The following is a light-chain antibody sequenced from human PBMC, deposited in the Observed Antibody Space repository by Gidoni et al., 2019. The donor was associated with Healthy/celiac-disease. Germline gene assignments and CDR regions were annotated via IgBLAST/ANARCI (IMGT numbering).Light chain of an antibody. CDR2: LNSDGSH. CDR3: QTWGRQV. CDR1: SGHSSYA. Sequence: QLVLTQSPSASASLGASVKLTCTLSSGHSSYAIAWHQQQPEKGPRYLMNLNSDGSHSKGGGIPDRFSGSSSGTERYLTISSLQSVAETDYYCQTWGRQVFGGGTKLTVL. J-gene: IGLJ3*02. V-gene: IGLV4-69*02.